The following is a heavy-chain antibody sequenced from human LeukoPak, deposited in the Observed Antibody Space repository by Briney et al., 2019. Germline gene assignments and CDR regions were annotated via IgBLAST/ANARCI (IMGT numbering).Heavy chain of an antibody. V-gene: IGHV3-21*01. CDR3: AREIQLWSGGDV. J-gene: IGHJ6*02. CDR1: GFTFSSYA. D-gene: IGHD5-18*01. Sequence: GGSLRLSCAASGFTFSSYAMNWVRQAPGKGLEWVSSISSSSSYIYYADSVKGRFTISRDNAKNSLYLQMNSLRAEDTAVYYCAREIQLWSGGDVWSQGTTVTVSS. CDR2: ISSSSSYI.